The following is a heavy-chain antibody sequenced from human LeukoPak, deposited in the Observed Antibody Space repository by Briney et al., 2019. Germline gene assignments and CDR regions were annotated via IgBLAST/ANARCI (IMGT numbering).Heavy chain of an antibody. CDR1: GGSVSSGGYH. D-gene: IGHD2-15*01. CDR3: ARDPVGHCSGGSRPPGYYYGMDV. V-gene: IGHV4-61*02. J-gene: IGHJ6*02. Sequence: PSETLSLTCTVSGGSVSSGGYHWSWIRQPAGKGLEWIGRIYTNGITHYNPSLKSRVTMSIDTSKNQFSLKLSSVTAADTAVYYCARDPVGHCSGGSRPPGYYYGMDVWGQGTTVTVSS. CDR2: IYTNGIT.